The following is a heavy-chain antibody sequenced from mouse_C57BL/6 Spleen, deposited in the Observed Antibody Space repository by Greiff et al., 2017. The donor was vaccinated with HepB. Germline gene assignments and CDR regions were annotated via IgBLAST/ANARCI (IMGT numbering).Heavy chain of an antibody. CDR1: GYTFTDYN. V-gene: IGHV1-22*01. J-gene: IGHJ3*01. CDR2: INPNNGGT. D-gene: IGHD2-3*01. CDR3: ARDGWGSWFAY. Sequence: EVQLQQSGPELVKPGDSVKMSCKASGYTFTDYNMHWVKQSHGKSLEWIGYINPNNGGTSYNQKFKGKATLTVNKSSSTSYMELRSLTSEDSAVYYCARDGWGSWFAYWGQGTLVTVSA.